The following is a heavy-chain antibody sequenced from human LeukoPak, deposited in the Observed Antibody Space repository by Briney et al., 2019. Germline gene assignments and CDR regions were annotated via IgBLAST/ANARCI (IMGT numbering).Heavy chain of an antibody. CDR1: GGSFSGYY. D-gene: IGHD6-6*01. Sequence: SETLSLTCAVYGGSFSGYYWSWIRQPPRKGLERIGELNHSGIPNYHPSRKSRVTISVDTSKNQFSLRLSSVTAADTAVYYCARGGIAARPYYYYYMDVWGKGTTVTVSS. V-gene: IGHV4-34*01. CDR3: ARGGIAARPYYYYYMDV. J-gene: IGHJ6*03. CDR2: LNHSGIP.